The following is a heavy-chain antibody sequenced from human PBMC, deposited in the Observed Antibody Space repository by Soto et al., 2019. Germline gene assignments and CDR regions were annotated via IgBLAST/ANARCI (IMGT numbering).Heavy chain of an antibody. J-gene: IGHJ5*02. Sequence: QPLSLTCAISGDSVSSDRAAWNWIRQSPSRGLEWLGKTYYRSKWYSDYAVSVKSRIIINADTSKNQFSLQLNSVTPEDTAVYYCARGVFWSFFSPYGWSAPGGRGPLVPVS. CDR1: GDSVSSDRAA. D-gene: IGHD3-3*01. CDR3: ARGVFWSFFSPYGWSAP. CDR2: TYYRSKWYS. V-gene: IGHV6-1*01.